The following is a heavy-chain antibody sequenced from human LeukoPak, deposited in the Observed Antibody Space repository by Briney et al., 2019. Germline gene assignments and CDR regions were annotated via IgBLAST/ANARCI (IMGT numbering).Heavy chain of an antibody. CDR1: GGSFSGYY. CDR3: ARRSNWFDP. CDR2: INHSGST. V-gene: IGHV4-34*01. J-gene: IGHJ5*02. Sequence: SETLSLTCAVYGGSFSGYYWSWIRQPPGKGLEWIGEINHSGSTNYNPSLKSRVTILVDTSKNQFSLKLSSVTAADTAVYYCARRSNWFDPWGQGTLVTVSS.